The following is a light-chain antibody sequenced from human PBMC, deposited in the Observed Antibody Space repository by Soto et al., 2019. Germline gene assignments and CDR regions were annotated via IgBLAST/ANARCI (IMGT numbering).Light chain of an antibody. Sequence: EIVLTQSPATLSLSPGEGATLSCRARQSISSHLAWYQQKPGQAPRLLMYDASHRATGIPARFSGSGSGTDFTLTISSLAPEDFAVYYCQQRPNWPLTFGGGTKVEIK. J-gene: IGKJ4*01. CDR2: DAS. CDR1: QSISSH. V-gene: IGKV3-11*01. CDR3: QQRPNWPLT.